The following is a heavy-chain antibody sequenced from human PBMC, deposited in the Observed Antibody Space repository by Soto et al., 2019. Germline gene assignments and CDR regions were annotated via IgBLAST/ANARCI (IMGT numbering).Heavy chain of an antibody. Sequence: GGSLRLSCAASGFTFSSYWMTWVRQAPGKGLEWVTNIKQDGSKKYYVDSVKGRFTISRDNAKNSLYLQMNSLRAEDTAVYYCAKRVWYFDLWGRGTLVTVSS. J-gene: IGHJ2*01. V-gene: IGHV3-7*01. CDR3: AKRVWYFDL. CDR1: GFTFSSYW. CDR2: IKQDGSKK.